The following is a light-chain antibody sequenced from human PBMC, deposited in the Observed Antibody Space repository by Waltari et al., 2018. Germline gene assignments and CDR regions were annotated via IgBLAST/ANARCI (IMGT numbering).Light chain of an antibody. Sequence: EIVMTQSPATLSVSPGERATLSCRARQSVSSNLAWYQQKPGQAPRLLIYAASTRATGIPARFRGSGSGTEFTLTISSMQSEDFAVDFCQQYDNWPKTFGQGTKVEIK. CDR2: AAS. J-gene: IGKJ1*01. CDR1: QSVSSN. V-gene: IGKV3-15*01. CDR3: QQYDNWPKT.